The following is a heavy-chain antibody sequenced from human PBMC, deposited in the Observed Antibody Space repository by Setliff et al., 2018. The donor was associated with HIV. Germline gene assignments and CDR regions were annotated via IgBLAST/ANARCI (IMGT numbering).Heavy chain of an antibody. Sequence: GGSLRLSCAASGFTFSNAWMNWVRQAPGKGLEWVGRIKSKADGGTTDYAAPVKGRFTIPRDDSENTLFLQMDSLKTEDTAMYYCFTGGYHHSGGYWGSYYYLDVWGKGTTVTVSS. V-gene: IGHV3-15*07. D-gene: IGHD2-21*02. CDR2: IKSKADGGTT. J-gene: IGHJ6*03. CDR1: GFTFSNAW. CDR3: FTGGYHHSGGYWGSYYYLDV.